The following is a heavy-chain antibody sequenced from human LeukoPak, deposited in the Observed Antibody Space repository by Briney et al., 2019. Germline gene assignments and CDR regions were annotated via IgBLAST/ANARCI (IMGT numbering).Heavy chain of an antibody. J-gene: IGHJ4*02. D-gene: IGHD3-22*01. CDR3: ACAPSGYWWNFDC. V-gene: IGHV4-39*01. CDR2: IYSRGST. Sequence: SETLSLTCTLSGGSISSNNYYWGWSRPPPRKGLGWVGGIYSRGSTYNNPSLKSRVTISVDTTTNQFSLKPTSVTAADTAVYYCACAPSGYWWNFDCWGQGTLVTVSS. CDR1: GGSISSNNYY.